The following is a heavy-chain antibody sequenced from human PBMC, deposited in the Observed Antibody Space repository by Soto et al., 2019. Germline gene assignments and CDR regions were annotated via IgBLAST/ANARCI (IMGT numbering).Heavy chain of an antibody. Sequence: EVQLLESGGGLVQPGGSLRLSCAASGLIFSNYAMSWVRQAPGKGLEWVSSISSSGGSTDYADSVKGRFTISRDNSKNTLYLQMNSLRDEDTAVYYCAKGGGTSTRWFDPWGQGTLVTVSS. CDR3: AKGGGTSTRWFDP. CDR2: ISSSGGST. D-gene: IGHD2-15*01. CDR1: GLIFSNYA. J-gene: IGHJ5*02. V-gene: IGHV3-23*01.